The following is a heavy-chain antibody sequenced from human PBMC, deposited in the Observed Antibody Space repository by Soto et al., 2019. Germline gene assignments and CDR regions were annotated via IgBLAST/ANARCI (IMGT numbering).Heavy chain of an antibody. V-gene: IGHV4-39*01. D-gene: IGHD3-3*01. J-gene: IGHJ4*02. CDR2: IHYTGNT. CDR1: GDSISSGRYH. CDR3: ARAAGFGVVTPFMDY. Sequence: QLQLQESGPGLVKPSETLSLICTVSGDSISSGRYHWGWVRQPPGKGREFIATIHYTGNTHYHPSLRSRVTIVVDTSKSQLSLRLSSVTAADTAVYYCARAAGFGVVTPFMDYCGQGTLVTVSS.